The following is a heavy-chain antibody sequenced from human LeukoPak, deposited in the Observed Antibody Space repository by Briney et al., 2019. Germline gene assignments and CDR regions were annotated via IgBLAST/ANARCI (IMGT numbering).Heavy chain of an antibody. D-gene: IGHD7-27*01. CDR3: AKTGDRDY. J-gene: IGHJ4*02. V-gene: IGHV3-7*03. Sequence: GGSLRLSCAASGFTFNKSWMSWVRQAPGKGPEWVANIKEDGTQKYYVDSVRGRFTISRDNAENSLYLQMNSLRGEDTAIYYCAKTGDRDYWGRGTLVIVSS. CDR1: GFTFNKSW. CDR2: IKEDGTQK.